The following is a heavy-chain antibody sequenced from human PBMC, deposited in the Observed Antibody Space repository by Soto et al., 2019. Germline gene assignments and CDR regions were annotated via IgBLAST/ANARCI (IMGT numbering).Heavy chain of an antibody. CDR3: VRDGTKTLRDWFDP. Sequence: QVQLQESGPGLVKPSETLSLTCTVSGASISGFYWSWIRKSAGKGLEWIGRIYATGTTDYNPSLKSRVMMSVDTWKKQFSLKLRSVTAADTAVYYCVRDGTKTLRDWFDPWGQGISVTVSS. CDR2: IYATGTT. CDR1: GASISGFY. V-gene: IGHV4-4*07. D-gene: IGHD1-1*01. J-gene: IGHJ5*02.